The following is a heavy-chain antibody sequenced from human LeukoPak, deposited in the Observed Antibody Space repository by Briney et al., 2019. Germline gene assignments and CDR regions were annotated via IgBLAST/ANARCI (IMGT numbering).Heavy chain of an antibody. J-gene: IGHJ5*02. CDR2: MNPNSGGT. D-gene: IGHD3-3*01. CDR1: GYTFTGYY. CDR3: ARAFELPPGEWLSYNWFDP. Sequence: ASVKVSCKGSGYTFTGYYMHWVRQAPGQGLEWMGRMNPNSGGTNYAQKFQGRVTMTTDTSTSTAYMELRSLRSDDTAVYYCARAFELPPGEWLSYNWFDPWGQGTLVTVSS. V-gene: IGHV1-2*06.